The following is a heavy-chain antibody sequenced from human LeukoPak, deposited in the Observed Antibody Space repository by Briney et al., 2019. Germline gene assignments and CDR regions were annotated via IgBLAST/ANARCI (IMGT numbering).Heavy chain of an antibody. CDR3: AQGYRYGRFDY. D-gene: IGHD5-18*01. CDR2: IYYSGST. Sequence: SETLSLTCTVSGGSISSYYWSWIRQPPGKGLEWIGDIYYSGSTNYNPSLKSRVTISVDTSKNQFSLNLSSVTAADTAVYYCAQGYRYGRFDYWGQGTLVTVSS. J-gene: IGHJ4*02. V-gene: IGHV4-59*01. CDR1: GGSISSYY.